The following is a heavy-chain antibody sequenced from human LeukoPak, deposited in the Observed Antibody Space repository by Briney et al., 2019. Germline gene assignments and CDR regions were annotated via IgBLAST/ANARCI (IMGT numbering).Heavy chain of an antibody. V-gene: IGHV3-33*06. CDR2: IWYDGTNK. CDR3: AKVEDYDSSGYLSIDY. CDR1: GFTFNNYG. Sequence: PGRSLRLSCAASGFTFNNYGMHWVRQAPGKGLEWVALIWYDGTNKYYGDSVKGRFTISRDNSKNTLYLQMNSLRAEDTAVYYCAKVEDYDSSGYLSIDYWGQGTLVTVSS. D-gene: IGHD3-22*01. J-gene: IGHJ4*02.